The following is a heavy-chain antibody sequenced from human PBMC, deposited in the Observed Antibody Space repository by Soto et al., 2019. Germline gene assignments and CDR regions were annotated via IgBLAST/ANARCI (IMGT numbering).Heavy chain of an antibody. CDR2: ITPFLSAT. CDR3: ARGEDDYGDFGSMDV. J-gene: IGHJ6*02. V-gene: IGHV1-69*01. D-gene: IGHD4-17*01. CDR1: GGHFDRFA. Sequence: QVQLVQSGAEVKKPGSSVKVSCRASGGHFDRFALSWLRQAHGQGLEWMGGITPFLSATTYAHKFQGRVTITAAESANTLYLELRSLTSDDTAVYYCARGEDDYGDFGSMDVWGQGTSVTVSS.